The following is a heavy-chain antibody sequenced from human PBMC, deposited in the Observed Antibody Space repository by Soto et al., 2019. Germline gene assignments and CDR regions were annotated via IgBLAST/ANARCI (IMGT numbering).Heavy chain of an antibody. Sequence: QVQLVQSGAEMKEPGSSVKVSCQSSGGTFNTYAMNWVRQAPGQGPEWMGDISPMFGAANYAPKFQGRVTITADESTDTSYMQLSSLTPEDTALYFCAREVQVHTPAFVYWGQGTLVTVSS. D-gene: IGHD3-10*01. V-gene: IGHV1-69*19. CDR3: AREVQVHTPAFVY. CDR1: GGTFNTYA. J-gene: IGHJ4*02. CDR2: ISPMFGAA.